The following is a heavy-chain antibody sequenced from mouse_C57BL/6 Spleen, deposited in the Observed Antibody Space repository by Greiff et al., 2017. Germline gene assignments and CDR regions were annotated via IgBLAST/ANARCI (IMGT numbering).Heavy chain of an antibody. CDR3: ATLSNMVTEYYFDY. CDR1: GFTFSSYA. CDR2: ISDGGSYT. D-gene: IGHD2-1*01. J-gene: IGHJ2*01. Sequence: EVQLVESGGGLVKPGGSLKLSCAASGFTFSSYAMSWVRQTPEKRLEWVATISDGGSYTYYPDNVKGRFTISRDNAKNNLYLQMSHLKSEDTAMYYCATLSNMVTEYYFDYWGQGTTLTVSS. V-gene: IGHV5-4*01.